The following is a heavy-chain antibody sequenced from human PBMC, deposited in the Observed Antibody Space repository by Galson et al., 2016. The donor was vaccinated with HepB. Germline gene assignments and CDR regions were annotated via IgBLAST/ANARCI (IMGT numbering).Heavy chain of an antibody. D-gene: IGHD1-14*01. V-gene: IGHV3-48*02. CDR3: ARDGNHGYDMDY. CDR2: ISSGSSAI. CDR1: GFTFSGYN. Sequence: SLRLSCAASGFTFSGYNMDWVRQAPGKGLEWVSYISSGSSAIYYADSVKGRFTISRDNAKNPLYLQMNSLRDEDTAIYFCARDGNHGYDMDYWGQGTLVTVSS. J-gene: IGHJ4*02.